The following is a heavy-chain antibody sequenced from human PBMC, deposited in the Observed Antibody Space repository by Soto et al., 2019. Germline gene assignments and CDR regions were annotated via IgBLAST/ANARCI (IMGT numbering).Heavy chain of an antibody. V-gene: IGHV4-30-2*01. Sequence: PSETLSLTCAVSGGSLSSGYSWSWIRQPPGKGLEWIGYIYYSGSTYYNPSLKSRVTISIDRSKNQFSLTLNSSTAADTAVYYCARNFYGSGTYYTYFFDSWGQGTLVTVSS. CDR3: ARNFYGSGTYYTYFFDS. D-gene: IGHD3-10*01. CDR1: GGSLSSGYS. CDR2: IYYSGST. J-gene: IGHJ4*02.